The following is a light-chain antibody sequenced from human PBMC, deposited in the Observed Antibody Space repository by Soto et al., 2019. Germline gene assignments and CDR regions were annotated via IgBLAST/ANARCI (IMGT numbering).Light chain of an antibody. V-gene: IGLV2-14*03. CDR3: CAYTARTTLSWV. J-gene: IGLJ3*02. CDR2: DVD. Sequence: QSALTQPPSVSGSPGQSITISCTGVSSDIGGYNHDSWYQQHPGNVPRLIIYDVDNRPLGISNRFSGSQSGNTASLSISGLQAEDEADYYCCAYTARTTLSWVFGGGTKLTVL. CDR1: SSDIGGYNH.